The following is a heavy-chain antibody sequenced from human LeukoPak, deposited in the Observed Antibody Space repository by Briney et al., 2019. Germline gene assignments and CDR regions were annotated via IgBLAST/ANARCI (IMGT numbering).Heavy chain of an antibody. CDR2: ISSSGSTI. V-gene: IGHV3-48*03. J-gene: IGHJ4*02. Sequence: GGSLRLSCAASGFTFSSYEMNWVRQAPGKGLEWVSYISSSGSTIYYADSVKGRFTISRDNAKNSLYLQMNSLRAEDTAVYYCVRETFHGSGAPRYDYWGQGTLVTVSS. D-gene: IGHD3-10*01. CDR3: VRETFHGSGAPRYDY. CDR1: GFTFSSYE.